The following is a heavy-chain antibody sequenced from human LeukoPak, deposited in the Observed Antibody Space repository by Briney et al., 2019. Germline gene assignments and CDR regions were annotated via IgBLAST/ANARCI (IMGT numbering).Heavy chain of an antibody. J-gene: IGHJ3*02. CDR1: CYSSSSWYD. D-gene: IGHD6-13*01. Sequence: TAATLTLSCAAACYSSSSWYDWGCIRPPQGKGREGIGSIYHSGSTYYKPSLKSGVTISVDTSKNHFSLKVSPVTAADTAVYYCATALWAAAGIWGQGTMVTVSS. V-gene: IGHV4-38-2*01. CDR2: IYHSGST. CDR3: ATALWAAAGI.